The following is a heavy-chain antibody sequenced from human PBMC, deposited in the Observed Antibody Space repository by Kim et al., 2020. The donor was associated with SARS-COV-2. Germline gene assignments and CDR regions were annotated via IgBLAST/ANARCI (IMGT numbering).Heavy chain of an antibody. CDR3: ARAIRWELLEIDY. CDR2: ISSSSSYI. Sequence: GGSLGLSCAASGFTFSSYSMNWVRQAPGKGLEWVSSISSSSSYIYYADSVKGRFTISRDNAKNSLYLQMNSLRAEDTAVYYCARAIRWELLEIDYWGQGTLVTVSS. CDR1: GFTFSSYS. D-gene: IGHD1-26*01. J-gene: IGHJ4*02. V-gene: IGHV3-21*04.